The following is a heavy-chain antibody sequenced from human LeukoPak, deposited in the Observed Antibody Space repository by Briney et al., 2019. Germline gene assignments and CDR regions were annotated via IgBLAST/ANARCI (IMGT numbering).Heavy chain of an antibody. J-gene: IGHJ6*03. CDR2: IYYSGIT. V-gene: IGHV4-39*01. CDR3: ARQVRSPVVMFMDV. Sequence: SETLSLTCTVPGGSISSSSYNWGWIRQPPGKGLEWIGSIYYSGITYYNPSVESRVTISVDTSKNQFSPELNSVTAADTAVYYCARQVRSPVVMFMDVWGKGTTVTVSS. D-gene: IGHD4-23*01. CDR1: GGSISSSSYN.